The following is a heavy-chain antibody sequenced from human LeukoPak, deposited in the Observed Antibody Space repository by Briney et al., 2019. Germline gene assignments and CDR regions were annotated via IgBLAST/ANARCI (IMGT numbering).Heavy chain of an antibody. CDR2: ISSSSSTV. V-gene: IGHV3-48*02. J-gene: IGHJ4*02. CDR3: ARAQTYYGSGSYLY. CDR1: GFTFSRYS. Sequence: GSLRLSCAASGFTFSRYSMNWVRQAPGKGLEWVSYISSSSSTVYYADSLKGRFTISRDSAKNSLYLQMNSLRDEDTAVYYCARAQTYYGSGSYLYWGQGTLVTVSS. D-gene: IGHD3-10*01.